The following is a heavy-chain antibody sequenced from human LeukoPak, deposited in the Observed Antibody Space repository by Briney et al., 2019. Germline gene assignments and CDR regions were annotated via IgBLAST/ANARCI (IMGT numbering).Heavy chain of an antibody. CDR3: ARDSPLADVLRYFDWLLDYYGMDV. CDR2: INPNSCGT. CDR1: GYTFTGYY. V-gene: IGHV1-2*02. Sequence: ASVKVSCKASGYTFTGYYMHWVRQAPGQGLEWMGWINPNSCGTNYAQKFQGRVTMTRDTSISTAYMEMSRLRSEETAVYYCARDSPLADVLRYFDWLLDYYGMDVWGQGTTVTVSS. D-gene: IGHD3-9*01. J-gene: IGHJ6*02.